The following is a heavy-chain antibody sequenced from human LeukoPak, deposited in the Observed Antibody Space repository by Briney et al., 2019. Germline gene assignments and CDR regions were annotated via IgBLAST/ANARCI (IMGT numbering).Heavy chain of an antibody. Sequence: GASVKVSCKASGFVFTGYGFTWVRQAPGQGLEWMGWISANDGKTHYSERHQGRVTMTTDTVTSAAYMELRSLRSDDTAVYYCARDTTYYDSSGYSKRFDYWGQGTLVTVSS. CDR2: ISANDGKT. D-gene: IGHD3-22*01. CDR1: GFVFTGYG. V-gene: IGHV1-18*01. CDR3: ARDTTYYDSSGYSKRFDY. J-gene: IGHJ4*02.